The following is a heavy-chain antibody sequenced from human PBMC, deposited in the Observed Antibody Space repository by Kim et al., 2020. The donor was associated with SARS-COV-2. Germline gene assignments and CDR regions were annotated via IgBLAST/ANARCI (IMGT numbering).Heavy chain of an antibody. CDR3: ARLDIVVVPAARGGWFDP. Sequence: GESLKISCKGSGYSFTSYWIGWVRQMPGKGLEWMGIIYPGDSDTRYSPSFQGQVTISADKSISTAYLQWSSLKASDTAMYYCARLDIVVVPAARGGWFDPWGQGTLVTVSS. D-gene: IGHD2-2*01. J-gene: IGHJ5*02. CDR1: GYSFTSYW. V-gene: IGHV5-51*01. CDR2: IYPGDSDT.